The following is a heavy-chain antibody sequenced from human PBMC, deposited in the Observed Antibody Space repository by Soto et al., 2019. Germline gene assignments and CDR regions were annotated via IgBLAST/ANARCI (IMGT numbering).Heavy chain of an antibody. CDR3: TTIGEMGSPRYFDY. D-gene: IGHD2-21*01. Sequence: EVQLVESGGGLVKPGESLTLSCVASGFTFSNAWMSWVRQAPGKGLEWVGLIKSKVDGGTTDFAAPVKGRFSISRDDLKNTLYLQMNSLKNEETAAYYWTTIGEMGSPRYFDYWGQGALVTVSS. J-gene: IGHJ4*01. V-gene: IGHV3-15*01. CDR2: IKSKVDGGTT. CDR1: GFTFSNAW.